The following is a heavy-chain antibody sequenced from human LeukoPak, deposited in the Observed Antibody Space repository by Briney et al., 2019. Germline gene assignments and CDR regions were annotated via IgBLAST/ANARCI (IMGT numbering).Heavy chain of an antibody. V-gene: IGHV4-30-4*01. Sequence: SQTLSLTCTVSGGSISSGDYYWSWIRQPPGKGLEWIGYIYYSGSTYYNPSLKSRVTISVDTSKNQFSLKLSSVTAADTAVYYCARGGVRITMVRSFDYWGQGTLVTVSS. CDR2: IYYSGST. D-gene: IGHD3-10*01. CDR3: ARGGVRITMVRSFDY. CDR1: GGSISSGDYY. J-gene: IGHJ4*02.